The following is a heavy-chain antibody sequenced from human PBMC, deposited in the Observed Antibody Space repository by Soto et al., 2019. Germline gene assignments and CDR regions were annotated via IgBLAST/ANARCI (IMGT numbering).Heavy chain of an antibody. J-gene: IGHJ4*02. D-gene: IGHD3-22*01. Sequence: QVQLVQSGAEVKKPGSSVKVSCKASGGTFSSYAISWVRQAPGQGLEWMGGTIPIFGTANYAQKFQGRVTITADESTGTAYMELRSLRSEDTAVYYCASGYYDSSGNFDYWGQGTLVTVSS. CDR1: GGTFSSYA. V-gene: IGHV1-69*01. CDR2: TIPIFGTA. CDR3: ASGYYDSSGNFDY.